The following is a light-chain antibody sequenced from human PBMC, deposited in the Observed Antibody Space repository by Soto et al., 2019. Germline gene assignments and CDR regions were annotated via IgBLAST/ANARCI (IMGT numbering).Light chain of an antibody. V-gene: IGLV1-51*01. J-gene: IGLJ1*01. CDR1: SSNTGNNY. CDR2: DNY. Sequence: QSVLTQPPSVSAAPGQNVTISCSGTSSNTGNNYVSWCQHLPGTAPRILIYDNYKRPSGIPDRFSGFKSGTSATLGITGLQTGDEADYYCGTWDTSLRVFYVFGSGTKVTVL. CDR3: GTWDTSLRVFYV.